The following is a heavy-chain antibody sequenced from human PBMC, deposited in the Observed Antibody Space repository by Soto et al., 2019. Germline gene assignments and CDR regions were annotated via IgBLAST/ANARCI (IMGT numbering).Heavy chain of an antibody. V-gene: IGHV4-59*01. CDR3: ARAWGRVFDT. J-gene: IGHJ5*02. D-gene: IGHD3-16*01. CDR2: IYYSGST. Sequence: PSETLSLTCTVSGGSISSYYWSWIRQPPGKGLEWIGYIYYSGSTNYNPSLKSRVTISVDTSKNQFSLKLSSVTAADTAVYYCARAWGRVFDTWGQGTLFTLSS. CDR1: GGSISSYY.